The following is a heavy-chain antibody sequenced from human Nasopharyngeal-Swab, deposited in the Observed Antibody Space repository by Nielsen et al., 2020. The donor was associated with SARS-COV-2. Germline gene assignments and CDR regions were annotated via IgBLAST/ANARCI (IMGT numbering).Heavy chain of an antibody. V-gene: IGHV3-74*01. D-gene: IGHD5-12*01. CDR3: ARATNLGGSLWVPDY. CDR1: GFTFSSYW. Sequence: GESLKISCAASGFTFSSYWMHWVRQAPGKGLAWVSRIDSDGSSTIYADFVKGRFTISRDNAKNTLYLQMNSLRAEDTAVYYCARATNLGGSLWVPDYWGQGTLVTVSS. CDR2: IDSDGSST. J-gene: IGHJ4*02.